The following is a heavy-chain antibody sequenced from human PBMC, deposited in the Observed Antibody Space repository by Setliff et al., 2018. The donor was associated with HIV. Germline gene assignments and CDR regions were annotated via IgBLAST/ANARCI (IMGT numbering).Heavy chain of an antibody. D-gene: IGHD3-16*01. J-gene: IGHJ3*01. V-gene: IGHV1-69*05. CDR1: GGTLNTFA. CDR2: VIPIFGAA. Sequence: SVKVSCKASGGTLNTFALSWVRQTPGQGLEWMGGVIPIFGAANYAQKFQARVTITTDESTNTAYMELRSLRSDDTAVYYCARDDGGYNYAEAFDVWGQGTMVTVSS. CDR3: ARDDGGYNYAEAFDV.